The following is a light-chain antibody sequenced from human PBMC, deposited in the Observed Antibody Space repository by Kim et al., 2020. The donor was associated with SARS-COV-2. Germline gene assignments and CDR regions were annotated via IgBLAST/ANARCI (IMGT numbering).Light chain of an antibody. Sequence: SPSGGDRVTITCRASPDIRNDLGLYQQKPGKAPKRLIYAASNLQSGVPSRFRGSGSGTEFTLTLSSLQPEDFATYYCLQDNSFPRTFGQGTKREI. CDR3: LQDNSFPRT. V-gene: IGKV1-17*01. J-gene: IGKJ2*01. CDR1: PDIRND. CDR2: AAS.